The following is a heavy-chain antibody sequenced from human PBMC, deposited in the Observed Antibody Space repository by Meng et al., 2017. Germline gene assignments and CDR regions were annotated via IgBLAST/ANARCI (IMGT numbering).Heavy chain of an antibody. V-gene: IGHV3-49*04. CDR2: IRTKAYDGTT. Sequence: GESLKISCTTSGFTFGDYAMSWVRQAPGKGLEWVGFIRTKAYDGTTEYAVSVKGRFTISRDDSKSVAYLQMNSLKTEDTAVYYCTRRSDSTDYWGQGTLVTGSS. CDR1: GFTFGDYA. J-gene: IGHJ4*02. CDR3: TRRSDSTDY. D-gene: IGHD2/OR15-2a*01.